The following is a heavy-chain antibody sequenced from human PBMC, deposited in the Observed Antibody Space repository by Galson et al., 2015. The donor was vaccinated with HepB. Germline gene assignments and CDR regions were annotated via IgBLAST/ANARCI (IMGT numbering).Heavy chain of an antibody. CDR1: GFTFSSYS. D-gene: IGHD2-2*01. J-gene: IGHJ6*02. V-gene: IGHV3-48*02. CDR2: ISSSSGTI. CDR3: ARDYREIPDAMVYYYGMDV. Sequence: SLRLSCAASGFTFSSYSMNWVRQAPGKGLEWISYISSSSGTIYYADSVKGRFTISRDNAKNSLYLQMNSLRDGDTAVYYCARDYREIPDAMVYYYGMDVWGQGTTVSVSS.